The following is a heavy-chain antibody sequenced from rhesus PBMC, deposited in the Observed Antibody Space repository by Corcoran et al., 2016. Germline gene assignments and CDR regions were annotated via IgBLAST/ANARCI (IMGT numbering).Heavy chain of an antibody. Sequence: QVQLQESGPGVVKPSETLSLTCAVSGGSISGYYLWSWIRQPPGKGLEWIGYIGGSSGSTNYNPSLKNRITISKDTSKNQFSLKLSSVTAADTAVYYCARDKVTLFDYWGQGVLVTVSS. D-gene: IGHD4-23*01. CDR3: ARDKVTLFDY. CDR1: GGSISGYYL. J-gene: IGHJ4*01. V-gene: IGHV4-127*01. CDR2: IGGSSGST.